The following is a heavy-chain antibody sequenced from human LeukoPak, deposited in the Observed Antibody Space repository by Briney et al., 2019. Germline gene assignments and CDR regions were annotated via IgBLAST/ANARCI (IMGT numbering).Heavy chain of an antibody. J-gene: IGHJ4*02. Sequence: GGSLRLSCAAFGFTFSSYAMHWVRQAPGKGLEWVAVISYDGSNKYYADSVKGRFTISRDNSKNTLYLQMNSLRAEDTAVYYCAKQMAVDYFDYWGQGTLVTVSS. V-gene: IGHV3-30-3*02. D-gene: IGHD5-24*01. CDR1: GFTFSSYA. CDR3: AKQMAVDYFDY. CDR2: ISYDGSNK.